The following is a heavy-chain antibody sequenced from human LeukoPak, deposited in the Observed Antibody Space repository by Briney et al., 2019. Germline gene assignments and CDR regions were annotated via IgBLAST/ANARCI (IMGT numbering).Heavy chain of an antibody. V-gene: IGHV1-2*02. CDR1: GYIFTAYY. CDR3: ARDLSGGALGAFDI. Sequence: ASVKVSCKASGYIFTAYYIHWLRQAPGQGLEWMGWIIPNSGGTSFALNFQGRVTLTRDTSISTVYMELSRLRSDDTAVYYCARDLSGGALGAFDIWGQGTMVTVSS. D-gene: IGHD2-15*01. CDR2: IIPNSGGT. J-gene: IGHJ3*02.